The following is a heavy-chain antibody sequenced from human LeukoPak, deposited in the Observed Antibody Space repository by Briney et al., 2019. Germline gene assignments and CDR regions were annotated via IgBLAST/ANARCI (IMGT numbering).Heavy chain of an antibody. CDR3: ARGIAAAGTGALDY. Sequence: ASVKVSCKVSGYTLTELSMHWVRQAPGKGLEWMGGFDPEDGETIYAQKFQGRVTMTRDTSTSTVYMELSSLRSEDTAVYYCARGIAAAGTGALDYWGQGTLVTVSS. D-gene: IGHD6-13*01. CDR1: GYTLTELS. V-gene: IGHV1-24*01. J-gene: IGHJ4*02. CDR2: FDPEDGET.